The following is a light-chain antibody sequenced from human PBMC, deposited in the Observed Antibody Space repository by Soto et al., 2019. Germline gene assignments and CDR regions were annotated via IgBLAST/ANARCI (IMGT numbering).Light chain of an antibody. J-gene: IGKJ5*01. CDR3: QQYNTWPPIT. CDR1: QSVSSN. V-gene: IGKV3-15*01. CDR2: GAS. Sequence: EIVMTQSPATLSVSPGERATLSCRASQSVSSNLAWYQQKPGQAPRLLIFGASTRATGIPARFSGIGSGTEFTLTISSRQSEDFAVYCCQQYNTWPPITFGPGTRLDIK.